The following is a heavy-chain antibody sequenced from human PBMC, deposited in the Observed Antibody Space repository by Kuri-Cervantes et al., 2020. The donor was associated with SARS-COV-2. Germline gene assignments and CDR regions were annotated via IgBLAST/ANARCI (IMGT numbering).Heavy chain of an antibody. D-gene: IGHD6-19*01. CDR3: ARIPGYSSGWLAFDI. CDR1: GFTFSSYW. J-gene: IGHJ3*02. V-gene: IGHV3-7*04. CDR2: IKQDGSEK. Sequence: ETLSLTCAASGFTFSSYWMSWVRQAPGKGLEWVANIKQDGSEKYYVDSVKGRFTISSDNAKNSLYLQMNSLRAEDTAVYYCARIPGYSSGWLAFDIWGQGTMVTVSS.